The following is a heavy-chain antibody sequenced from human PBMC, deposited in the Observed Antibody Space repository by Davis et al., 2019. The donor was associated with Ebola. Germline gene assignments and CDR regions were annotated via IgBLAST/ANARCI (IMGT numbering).Heavy chain of an antibody. V-gene: IGHV5-51*01. CDR2: MHPGTSES. CDR3: AREAYYYYMDV. CDR1: GYTFSTYW. J-gene: IGHJ6*03. Sequence: GESLKISCKGSGYTFSTYWIGWVRQMPGKGVEWMAIMHPGTSESRYSPSSQGQVTISADKSMTTAYLQWSSLKASDSAVYYCAREAYYYYMDVWGKGTTVTVSS.